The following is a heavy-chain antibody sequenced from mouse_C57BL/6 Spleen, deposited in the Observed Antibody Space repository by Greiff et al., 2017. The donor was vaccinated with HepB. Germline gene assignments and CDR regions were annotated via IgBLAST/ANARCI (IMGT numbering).Heavy chain of an antibody. J-gene: IGHJ1*03. D-gene: IGHD1-1*01. CDR3: ARGGYGSSLRYFDV. CDR2: IDPSDSYT. CDR1: GYTFTSYW. Sequence: QVQLQQPGAELVKPGASVKLSCKASGYTFTSYWMQWVKQRPGQGLEWIGEIDPSDSYTNYNQKFKGKANLTVDTSSSTAYMQLSSLTSEDSAVYYCARGGYGSSLRYFDVWGTGTTVTVSS. V-gene: IGHV1-50*01.